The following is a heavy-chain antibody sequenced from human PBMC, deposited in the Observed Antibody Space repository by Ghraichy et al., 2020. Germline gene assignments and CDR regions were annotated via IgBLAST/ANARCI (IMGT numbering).Heavy chain of an antibody. Sequence: SETLSLTCTVSGASISTNYWSWIRQSPGKGLEWIGYIYNDGKTDYNPSLRSRLTISVDTSKNQFSLKLSSLTAADTAVYYCARDSGLVGATLVLDSWGQGTLVTVSS. D-gene: IGHD1-26*01. CDR1: GASISTNY. CDR2: IYNDGKT. V-gene: IGHV4-59*01. J-gene: IGHJ4*02. CDR3: ARDSGLVGATLVLDS.